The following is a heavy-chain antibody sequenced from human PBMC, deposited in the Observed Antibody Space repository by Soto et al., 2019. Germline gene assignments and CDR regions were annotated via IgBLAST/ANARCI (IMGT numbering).Heavy chain of an antibody. CDR1: GFTFSRYA. CDR3: AKDLEPKYSGSYFAFDI. J-gene: IGHJ3*02. Sequence: GGSLRLSCAASGFTFSRYAMSWVRQAPGKGLEWVSAISGSGGSTYYADSVKGRFTISRDNSKNTLYLQMNSLRAEDTAVYYCAKDLEPKYSGSYFAFDIWGQGTMVTVSS. V-gene: IGHV3-23*01. D-gene: IGHD1-26*01. CDR2: ISGSGGST.